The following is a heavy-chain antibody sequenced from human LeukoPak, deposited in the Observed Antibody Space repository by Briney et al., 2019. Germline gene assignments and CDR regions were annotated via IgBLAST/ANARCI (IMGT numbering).Heavy chain of an antibody. J-gene: IGHJ4*02. CDR2: IHPGDSDT. CDR1: GYNFTSYW. V-gene: IGHV5-51*01. Sequence: KNGESLRISCKGSGYNFTSYWISWVRQMPGKGLEWMGIIHPGDSDTRYSPSFQGQVTISADKSISTAYLQWNSLKASDTAMYYCARRSGSYFDYWGQGTLVTVSS. D-gene: IGHD1-26*01. CDR3: ARRSGSYFDY.